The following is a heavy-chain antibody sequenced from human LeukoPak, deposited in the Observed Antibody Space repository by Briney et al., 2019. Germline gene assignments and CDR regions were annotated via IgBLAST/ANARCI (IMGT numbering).Heavy chain of an antibody. CDR3: ARLGPSMIVVAIPTPYYFDY. V-gene: IGHV4-59*04. CDR1: GGSISSYY. Sequence: PSETLSLTCTVSGGSISSYYWSWIRQPPGKGLEWIGYIYYSGSTYYNPSLKSRVTISVDTSKNQFSLKLSSVTAADTAVYYCARLGPSMIVVAIPTPYYFDYWGQGTLVTVSS. CDR2: IYYSGST. D-gene: IGHD3-22*01. J-gene: IGHJ4*02.